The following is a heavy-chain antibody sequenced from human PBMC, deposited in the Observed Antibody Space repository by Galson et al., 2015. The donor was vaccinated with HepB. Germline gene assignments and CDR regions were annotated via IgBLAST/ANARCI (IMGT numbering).Heavy chain of an antibody. Sequence: PALVKPTQPLTLTCTFSGFSLNTSGIFVTWLRQPPGKALEWLALIGWDDDKYYTTSLKTRLTISKDTSKNQVVLTVTNMDPVDTATYYCARVTTVTHPLFDSWGQGTLVTVSS. CDR2: IGWDDDK. CDR1: GFSLNTSGIF. CDR3: ARVTTVTHPLFDS. J-gene: IGHJ4*02. V-gene: IGHV2-70*01. D-gene: IGHD4-17*01.